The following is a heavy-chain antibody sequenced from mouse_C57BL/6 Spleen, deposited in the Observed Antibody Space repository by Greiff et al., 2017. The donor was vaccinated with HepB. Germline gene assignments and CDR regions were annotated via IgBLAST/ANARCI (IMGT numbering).Heavy chain of an antibody. J-gene: IGHJ4*01. CDR1: GFNIKDDY. V-gene: IGHV14-4*01. D-gene: IGHD1-1*01. Sequence: EVQLQQSGAELVRPGASVKLSCTASGFNIKDDYMHWVKQRPEQGLEWIGWIDPENGDTEYASKFQGKATITADTSSNTAYLQLSSLTSEDTAVYYCTRGNYYGSAMDYWGQGTSVTVSS. CDR2: IDPENGDT. CDR3: TRGNYYGSAMDY.